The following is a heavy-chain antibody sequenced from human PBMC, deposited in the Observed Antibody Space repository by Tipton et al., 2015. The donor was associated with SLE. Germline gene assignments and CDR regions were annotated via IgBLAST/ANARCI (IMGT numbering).Heavy chain of an antibody. J-gene: IGHJ4*02. CDR3: AREGNWAGEVDY. V-gene: IGHV3-30*04. D-gene: IGHD7-27*01. CDR2: ISYDVSYK. Sequence: SLRLSCAASGFTFSIYAMHWVRQAPGKGLEWVAVISYDVSYKYYSDSVKGRFTISRDNSKNTMYLQMNSLRAEDTAVYYCAREGNWAGEVDYWGQGTLVSVSS. CDR1: GFTFSIYA.